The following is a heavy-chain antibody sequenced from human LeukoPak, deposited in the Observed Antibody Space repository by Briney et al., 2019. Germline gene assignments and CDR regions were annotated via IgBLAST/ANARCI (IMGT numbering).Heavy chain of an antibody. CDR3: ARSAYYYDSSGYYYTLYLFDY. J-gene: IGHJ4*02. Sequence: SVKVSCKASGGTFSSYAISWVRQAPGQGLEWMGGIIPIFGTVNYAQKFQGRVTITADESTSTAYMELSSLRSEDTAVYYCARSAYYYDSSGYYYTLYLFDYWGQGTLVTVSS. D-gene: IGHD3-22*01. V-gene: IGHV1-69*13. CDR1: GGTFSSYA. CDR2: IIPIFGTV.